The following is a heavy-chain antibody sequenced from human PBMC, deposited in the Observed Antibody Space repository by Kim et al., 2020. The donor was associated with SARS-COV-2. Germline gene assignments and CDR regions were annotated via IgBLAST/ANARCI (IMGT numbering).Heavy chain of an antibody. CDR2: INSDGSDT. J-gene: IGHJ6*02. Sequence: GGSLRLSCVASGFTLSKHWMHWVRQAPGKGLVWVSRINSDGSDTTYADSVKGRFTFSRDNAKNTLYLQMSSLRAEDTAVYYCARGNFHGMDVWGQGTTVT. D-gene: IGHD1-7*01. V-gene: IGHV3-74*01. CDR3: ARGNFHGMDV. CDR1: GFTLSKHW.